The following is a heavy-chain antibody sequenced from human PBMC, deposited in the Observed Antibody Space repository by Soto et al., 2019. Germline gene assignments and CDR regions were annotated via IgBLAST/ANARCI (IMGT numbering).Heavy chain of an antibody. Sequence: SETLSLTCTVSGGSISSYYWSWIRQPPGKGLEWIGYIYYSGSTNYNPSLKSRVTISVDTSKNQFSLKLSSVTAADTAVYYCARGGKYSSSSDYWGQGTLVTVSS. CDR3: ARGGKYSSSSDY. CDR1: GGSISSYY. CDR2: IYYSGST. V-gene: IGHV4-59*08. D-gene: IGHD6-6*01. J-gene: IGHJ4*02.